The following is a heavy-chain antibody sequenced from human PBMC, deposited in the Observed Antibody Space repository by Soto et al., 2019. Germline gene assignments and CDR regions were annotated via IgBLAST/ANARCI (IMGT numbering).Heavy chain of an antibody. CDR1: GFTFSSYW. V-gene: IGHV3-74*01. Sequence: GGSLRLSCAASGFTFSSYWMHWVRQAPGKGLVWVSRIKFDGSNTDYADSVKGRFTISRDNAENTLYLQMNSLRAEDTTLYYCARGVPNYYAMDVWGQGTTVTVSS. CDR2: IKFDGSNT. J-gene: IGHJ6*02. CDR3: ARGVPNYYAMDV.